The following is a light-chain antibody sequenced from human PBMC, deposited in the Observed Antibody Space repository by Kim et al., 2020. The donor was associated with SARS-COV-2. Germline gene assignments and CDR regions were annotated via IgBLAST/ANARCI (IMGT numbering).Light chain of an antibody. Sequence: EVVLTQSPATLSLSPGERATLSCRASQSVNRYLAWYQQRPGHAPRLLIYDVSDRATGIPARFSGSGSWTDFTLTISSLEPEDFAAYYCQQRRHWPLTFVGGTKMDIK. J-gene: IGKJ4*01. CDR3: QQRRHWPLT. CDR2: DVS. V-gene: IGKV3-11*01. CDR1: QSVNRY.